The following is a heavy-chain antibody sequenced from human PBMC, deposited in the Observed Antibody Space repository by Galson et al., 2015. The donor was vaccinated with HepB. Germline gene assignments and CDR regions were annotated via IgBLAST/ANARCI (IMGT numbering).Heavy chain of an antibody. CDR1: GGSTSTYY. J-gene: IGHJ5*02. CDR2: INYSGTT. Sequence: LSLTCAVSGGSTSTYYWSWIRQPPGKGLEWIAYINYSGTTNYNPSLKSRVTISVDTSKDQISLKLSTVTAADTAVYYCTRDRNWFDPWGQGTLVTVSS. V-gene: IGHV4-59*01. CDR3: TRDRNWFDP.